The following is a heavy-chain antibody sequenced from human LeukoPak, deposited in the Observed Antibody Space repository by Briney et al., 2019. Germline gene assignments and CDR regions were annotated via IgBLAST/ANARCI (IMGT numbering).Heavy chain of an antibody. Sequence: GGSLRLSCAASGFTVSSNYMSWVRQAPGKGLEWVSVIYSGGSTYYADSVKGRFTISRDNSKNTLYLQMNSLRAEDTAVYYCARGKVVGGSRFYYYYYYYMDVWGKGTTVTISS. D-gene: IGHD3-10*01. CDR3: ARGKVVGGSRFYYYYYYYMDV. CDR2: IYSGGST. CDR1: GFTVSSNY. J-gene: IGHJ6*03. V-gene: IGHV3-53*01.